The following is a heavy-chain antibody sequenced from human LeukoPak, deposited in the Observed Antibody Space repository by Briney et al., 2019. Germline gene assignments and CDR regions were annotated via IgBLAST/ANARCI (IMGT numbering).Heavy chain of an antibody. J-gene: IGHJ6*02. D-gene: IGHD6-19*01. CDR2: ISSSSSYI. CDR1: GFTFSSYI. V-gene: IGHV3-21*01. Sequence: GGSLRLSCAASGFTFSSYIMNWVRQAPGKGLEWVSSISSSSSYIYYADSVKGRFTISRDNAKNSLYLQMNSLRAEDTAVYYCASLGGSGWSVGGYYYGMDVWGQGTTVTVSS. CDR3: ASLGGSGWSVGGYYYGMDV.